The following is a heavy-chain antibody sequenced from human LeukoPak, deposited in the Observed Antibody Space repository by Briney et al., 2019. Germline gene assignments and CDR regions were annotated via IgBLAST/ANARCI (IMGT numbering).Heavy chain of an antibody. Sequence: PSQTLSLTCTVSGGSISSGSYYWSWIRQPAGKGLEWIGRIYTSGSTNYNPSLKSRVTISVDTSKNQFSLKLSSVTAADTAVYYCARDLRGGDVGYFDYWGQGTLVTVSS. V-gene: IGHV4-61*02. D-gene: IGHD2-15*01. CDR2: IYTSGST. CDR3: ARDLRGGDVGYFDY. CDR1: GGSISSGSYY. J-gene: IGHJ4*02.